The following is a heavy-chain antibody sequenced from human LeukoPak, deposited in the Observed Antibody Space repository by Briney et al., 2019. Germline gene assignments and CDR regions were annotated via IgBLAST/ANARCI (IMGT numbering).Heavy chain of an antibody. D-gene: IGHD1-26*01. CDR2: FDPEDGET. CDR1: GYTLTEFS. CDR3: ATVGESYYVYYYGMDV. J-gene: IGHJ6*01. Sequence: ASVTVSCTVSGYTLTEFSMHWVRQAPGKGLEWMGGFDPEDGETIYAQRFQGRVTMTEDTSTDTAYMELSSLRSEDTAVYYCATVGESYYVYYYGMDVWGQGTTVTVSS. V-gene: IGHV1-24*01.